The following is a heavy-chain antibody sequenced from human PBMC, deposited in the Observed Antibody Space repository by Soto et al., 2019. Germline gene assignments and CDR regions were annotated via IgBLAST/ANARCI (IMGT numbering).Heavy chain of an antibody. CDR2: IYYSGST. Sequence: QVQLQESGPGLVKPSQTLSLTCTVSGGSISSGGYYWSWLRQHPGKGLEWIGYIYYSGSTYYNPSLKSRVTISVDTSKDQFSLKLSSVTAADTAVYYCARASGSSMVRGVPTYWYFDLWGRATLVTVSS. V-gene: IGHV4-31*03. J-gene: IGHJ2*01. CDR3: ARASGSSMVRGVPTYWYFDL. CDR1: GGSISSGGYY. D-gene: IGHD3-10*01.